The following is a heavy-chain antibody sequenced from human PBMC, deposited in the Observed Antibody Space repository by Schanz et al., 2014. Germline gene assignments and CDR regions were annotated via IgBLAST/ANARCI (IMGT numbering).Heavy chain of an antibody. V-gene: IGHV3-33*03. Sequence: QGQLVESGGGVVQPGKSLRLSCATSGFIFRSFGIHWVRQAPGKGLEWVAVIWSDGTNEYYADSVKGRFTISRDNSKNSLYLQINSVRAEDTAVYYCARIGGSVFDYWAQGTLVTVSS. CDR2: IWSDGTNE. D-gene: IGHD3-10*01. CDR1: GFIFRSFG. CDR3: ARIGGSVFDY. J-gene: IGHJ4*02.